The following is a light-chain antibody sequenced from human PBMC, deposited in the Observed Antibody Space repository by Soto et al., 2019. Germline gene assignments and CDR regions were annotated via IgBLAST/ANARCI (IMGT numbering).Light chain of an antibody. V-gene: IGLV2-8*01. CDR2: EVV. J-gene: IGLJ1*01. CDR1: KSDIGVYDF. Sequence: QSALTQPPSSSGSPGQSGTISCTGTKSDIGVYDFVSRYQHHPGKAPRLIIYEVVQRPSGVPDRFSGSKSGNTASLTVSGLQAADEADYFCKSYAGSNPYVFGSGTKVTVL. CDR3: KSYAGSNPYV.